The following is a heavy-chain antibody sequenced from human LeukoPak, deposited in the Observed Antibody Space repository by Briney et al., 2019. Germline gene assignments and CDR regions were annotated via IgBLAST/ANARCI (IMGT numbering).Heavy chain of an antibody. V-gene: IGHV4-59*08. J-gene: IGHJ4*02. CDR2: IYSIGSA. CDR1: GGSLSSYY. D-gene: IGHD5-12*01. Sequence: SETLSLTCTVSGGSLSSYYWSWIRQPPGKGLEWIGYIYSIGSANYNPSLKSPVTLSVDTAKNQLSRKLISVTAGDAAVDYCARMGGYSGYASHWGQGTLVTVSS. CDR3: ARMGGYSGYASH.